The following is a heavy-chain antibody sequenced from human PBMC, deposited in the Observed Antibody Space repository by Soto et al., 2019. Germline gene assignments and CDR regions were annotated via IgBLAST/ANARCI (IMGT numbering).Heavy chain of an antibody. CDR2: FDPEDGET. CDR3: ATVIRYAAVAVLPNWFDP. Sequence: VSCKVSGYTLTELSMHWVRQAPGKGLEWMGGFDPEDGETIYAQKFQGRVTMTEDTSTDTAYMELSSLRSEDTAVYYCATVIRYAAVAVLPNWFDPWGQGTLVTVSS. CDR1: GYTLTELS. V-gene: IGHV1-24*01. J-gene: IGHJ5*02. D-gene: IGHD6-19*01.